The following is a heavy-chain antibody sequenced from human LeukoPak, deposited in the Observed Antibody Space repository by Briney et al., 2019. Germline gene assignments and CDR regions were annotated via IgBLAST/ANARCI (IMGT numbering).Heavy chain of an antibody. D-gene: IGHD4-17*01. CDR3: ANVDGDHQSILGYFDY. CDR2: IWYDGSNK. J-gene: IGHJ4*02. CDR1: GFKFINYG. Sequence: PGGSLRLSCAASGFKFINYGMHWVRQTPGKGLEWVAVIWYDGSNKYYVDSVKGRFTISRDNSKNTLYLQMNSLRAEDTAVYYCANVDGDHQSILGYFDYWGQGTLVTVSS. V-gene: IGHV3-33*06.